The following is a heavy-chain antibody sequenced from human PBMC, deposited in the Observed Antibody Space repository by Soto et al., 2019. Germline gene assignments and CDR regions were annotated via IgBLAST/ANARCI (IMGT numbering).Heavy chain of an antibody. CDR2: ISWNSGSI. V-gene: IGHV3-9*01. Sequence: EVQLVESGGGLVQPGRSLRLSCAASGFTFDDYAMHWVRQAPGKGLEWVSGISWNSGSIGYADSVKGRFTISRDNAKKPLYLQRNGLGAEATALYYGGKGPWTLMLAFSFLDYWGKGPLVTVSS. CDR3: GKGPWTLMLAFSFLDY. CDR1: GFTFDDYA. D-gene: IGHD2-8*01. J-gene: IGHJ4*02.